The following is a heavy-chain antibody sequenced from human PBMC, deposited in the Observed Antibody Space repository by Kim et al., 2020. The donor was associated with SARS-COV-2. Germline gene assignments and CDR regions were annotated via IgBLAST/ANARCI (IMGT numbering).Heavy chain of an antibody. V-gene: IGHV4-34*01. CDR1: SGSLSGYY. CDR3: ARGRKPRLSSSAWFRGAWYDP. CDR2: VSHGGST. Sequence: SETLSLTCGLSSGSLSGYYWSWIRQLPGKGLEWIGEVSHGGSTNYNPSLSSRLSISVDVSRNQFSLRLSSVTAAATARYFCARGRKPRLSSSAWFRGAWYDPWGQGILVTVSS. J-gene: IGHJ5*02. D-gene: IGHD3-10*01.